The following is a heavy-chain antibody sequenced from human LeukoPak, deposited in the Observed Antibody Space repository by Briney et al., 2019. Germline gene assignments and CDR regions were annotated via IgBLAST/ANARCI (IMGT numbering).Heavy chain of an antibody. CDR3: ARHGIVGAQFDY. CDR1: GGTFSSYA. V-gene: IGHV1-69*13. CDR2: IIPIFGTA. D-gene: IGHD1-26*01. Sequence: SVKVSCKASGGTFSSYAISWVRQAPGQGLEWMGGIIPIFGTANYAQKFQGRVTITAGESTSTAYMELSSLRSEDTAVYYCARHGIVGAQFDYWGQGTLVTVSS. J-gene: IGHJ4*02.